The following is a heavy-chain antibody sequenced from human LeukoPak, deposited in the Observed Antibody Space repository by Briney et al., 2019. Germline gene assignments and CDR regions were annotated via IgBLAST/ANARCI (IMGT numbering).Heavy chain of an antibody. CDR1: GYTFTSYA. J-gene: IGHJ4*02. CDR2: INAGNGNT. CDR3: ARAPYGSGNNDY. Sequence: GASVKVSCKASGYTFTSYAMHWVRQAPGQRLEWMGWINAGNGNTKYSQKLQGRVTMTTDTSTSTAYMELSRLRSDDTAVYYCARAPYGSGNNDYWGQGTLVTVSS. V-gene: IGHV1-3*01. D-gene: IGHD3-10*01.